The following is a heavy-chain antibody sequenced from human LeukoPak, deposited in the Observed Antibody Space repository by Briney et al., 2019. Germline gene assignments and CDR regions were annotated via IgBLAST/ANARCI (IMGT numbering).Heavy chain of an antibody. CDR3: ARALGYSYGYAVDY. CDR2: ISSSSGTI. CDR1: RFIFSNYW. J-gene: IGHJ4*02. D-gene: IGHD5-18*01. Sequence: GGSLRLSCAASRFIFSNYWMTWVRQTPGKGLEWLSYISSSSGTIYYADSVKGRFTISGDNAKNSLYLQMNSLRAEDTAVYYCARALGYSYGYAVDYWGQGTLVTVSS. V-gene: IGHV3-48*01.